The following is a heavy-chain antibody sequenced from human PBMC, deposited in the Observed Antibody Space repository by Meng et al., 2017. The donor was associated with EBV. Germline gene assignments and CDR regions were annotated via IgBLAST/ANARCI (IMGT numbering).Heavy chain of an antibody. CDR3: ARDGRLYDTPSPFDY. Sequence: QVQVVQAGAEVQKPGASVKVYCKAYGYTFTSYGISWVRQAPGQGLEWMGWISAYNGNTNYAQKLQGRVTMTTDTSTRTAYMALRSLRSDDTAVYYCARDGRLYDTPSPFDYWGQGTLVTVSS. CDR2: ISAYNGNT. V-gene: IGHV1-18*01. D-gene: IGHD3-22*01. J-gene: IGHJ4*02. CDR1: GYTFTSYG.